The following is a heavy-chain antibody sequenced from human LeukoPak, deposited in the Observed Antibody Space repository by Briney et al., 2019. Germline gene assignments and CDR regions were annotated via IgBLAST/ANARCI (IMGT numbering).Heavy chain of an antibody. V-gene: IGHV1-18*01. CDR2: ISAYNGNT. J-gene: IGHJ6*02. CDR3: ARGSIAVAGDSYYGMDV. D-gene: IGHD6-19*01. Sequence: ASVKVSCKASGYTFTSNGISWVRLAPGHGLEWMGWISAYNGNTKYAQKLQGRVTMTTDTSTSTAYMELRSLRSDDTAVYYCARGSIAVAGDSYYGMDVWGQGTTVTVSS. CDR1: GYTFTSNG.